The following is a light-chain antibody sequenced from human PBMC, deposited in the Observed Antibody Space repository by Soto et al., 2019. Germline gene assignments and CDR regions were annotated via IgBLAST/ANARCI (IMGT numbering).Light chain of an antibody. J-gene: IGKJ1*01. CDR2: RAS. CDR1: RDIDIL. Sequence: DIQMTQSPSTLSASVGDKVTITCRASRDIDILLAWYQQNPGKAPKFLISRASNLESGVPSRFSGSGSGTEFTLTISSLQPDDFATYYCQQYNNFSWTFGQGTKVEIK. V-gene: IGKV1-5*03. CDR3: QQYNNFSWT.